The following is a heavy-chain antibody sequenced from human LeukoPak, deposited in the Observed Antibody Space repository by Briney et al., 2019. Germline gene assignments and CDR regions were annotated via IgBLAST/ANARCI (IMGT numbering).Heavy chain of an antibody. CDR1: GFTFRSYA. Sequence: GGSLRLSCAASGFTFRSYAMNWVRQAPGKGLEWVSVISGGGSSTNYADSVKGRFTISRENSKNTLYLQMNSLRAEDTAVYYCAHADSYYFDSGMVSWGQGALVTVSS. J-gene: IGHJ5*02. V-gene: IGHV3-23*01. D-gene: IGHD3-22*01. CDR3: AHADSYYFDSGMVS. CDR2: ISGGGSST.